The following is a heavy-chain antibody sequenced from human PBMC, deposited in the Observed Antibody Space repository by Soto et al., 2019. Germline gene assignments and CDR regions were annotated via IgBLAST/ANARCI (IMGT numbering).Heavy chain of an antibody. D-gene: IGHD6-13*01. CDR3: AKDRTGYSSSWLGGGLWAAFDY. CDR2: ISGSGGST. J-gene: IGHJ4*02. V-gene: IGHV3-23*01. CDR1: GFTFSSYA. Sequence: GGSLRLSCAASGFTFSSYAMSWVRQAPGKGLEWVSAISGSGGSTYYADSVKGRFTISRDNSKNTLYLQMNSLRAEDTAVYYCAKDRTGYSSSWLGGGLWAAFDYWGQGTLVTVSS.